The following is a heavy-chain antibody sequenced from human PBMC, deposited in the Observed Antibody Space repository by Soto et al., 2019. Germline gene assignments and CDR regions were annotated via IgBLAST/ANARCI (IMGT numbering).Heavy chain of an antibody. CDR1: GGSISSGGYY. D-gene: IGHD3-9*01. V-gene: IGHV4-31*03. CDR3: AGDPILSGYYRAWALGD. J-gene: IGHJ4*02. Sequence: SETLSLTCTVSGGSISSGGYYWSWIRQHPGKGLEWIGYIYYSGSTYYNPSLKSRVTISVDTSKNQFSLKLSSVTAADTAVSYCAGDPILSGYYRAWALGDWGKGTLVTVSS. CDR2: IYYSGST.